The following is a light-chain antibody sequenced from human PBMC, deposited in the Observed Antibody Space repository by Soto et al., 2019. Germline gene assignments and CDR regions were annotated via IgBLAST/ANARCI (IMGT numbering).Light chain of an antibody. V-gene: IGKV3-15*01. CDR3: QQYNNWPPWT. CDR2: GAS. CDR1: QSVSSN. J-gene: IGKJ1*01. Sequence: EIVMTQSPATLSVSPGERATLSCRASQSVSSNFAWYQQKPGQAPRLLIYGASTRAAGIPARFSGSGSGTEFPLTISSLQYEDFAVYYCQQYNNWPPWTFGQGTKVEIK.